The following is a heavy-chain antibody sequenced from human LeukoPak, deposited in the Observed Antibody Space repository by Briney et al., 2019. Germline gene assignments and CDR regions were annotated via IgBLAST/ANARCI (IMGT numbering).Heavy chain of an antibody. V-gene: IGHV3-11*04. CDR3: ARVGPRRYDFWSGYPPDAFDI. CDR1: GFTFSDYY. D-gene: IGHD3-3*01. CDR2: ISSSGSTI. J-gene: IGHJ3*02. Sequence: PGGSLRLSCAASGFTFSDYYMSWIRQAPGKGLEWVSYISSSGSTIYYADSVKGRFTISRDNAKNSLYLQMNSLRAEDTAVYYCARVGPRRYDFWSGYPPDAFDIWGQGTMVTVSS.